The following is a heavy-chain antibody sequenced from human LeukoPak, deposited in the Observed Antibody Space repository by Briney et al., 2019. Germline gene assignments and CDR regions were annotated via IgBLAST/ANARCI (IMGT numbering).Heavy chain of an antibody. J-gene: IGHJ4*02. D-gene: IGHD3-10*01. Sequence: ASVKVSCKGSGYTFTGYYMHWVRQAPGQGLEWMGWINPNSGGTNYAQKFQGRVTMTRDTSISTAYMELSRLRSDDTAVYYCARHRITMVRGVIGYWGQGTLVTVSS. V-gene: IGHV1-2*02. CDR2: INPNSGGT. CDR3: ARHRITMVRGVIGY. CDR1: GYTFTGYY.